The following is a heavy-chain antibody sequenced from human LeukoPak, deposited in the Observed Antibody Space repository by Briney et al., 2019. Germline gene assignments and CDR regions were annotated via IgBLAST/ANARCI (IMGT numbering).Heavy chain of an antibody. V-gene: IGHV3-66*02. J-gene: IGHJ4*02. D-gene: IGHD2-2*02. CDR1: GFIVSSNY. CDR3: ARGVGHCSSTSCYTWLDY. CDR2: IYSGGST. Sequence: PGGSLRLSCAASGFIVSSNYMSWVRQAPGKGLEWVSVIYSGGSTHYADSVKGRFTISRDNSKNTLYLQMNSLRAEDTAVYYCARGVGHCSSTSCYTWLDYWGQGTLVTVSS.